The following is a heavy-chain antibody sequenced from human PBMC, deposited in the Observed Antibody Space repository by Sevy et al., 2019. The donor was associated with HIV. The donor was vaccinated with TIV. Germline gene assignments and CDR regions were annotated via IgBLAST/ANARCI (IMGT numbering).Heavy chain of an antibody. CDR1: GFTLTNEF. V-gene: IGHV3-53*01. D-gene: IGHD3-3*01. CDR2: VYSGGAT. J-gene: IGHJ3*02. CDR3: ARDNNFWSGYYTGRGGAFDI. Sequence: GGSLRLSCAVSGFTLTNEFFSWVRQAPGKGLEWVAVVYSGGATYYADSVKGRFTISRDKSKSTLYLQMKSLRAEDTAVYYCARDNNFWSGYYTGRGGAFDIWGQGTMVTVSS.